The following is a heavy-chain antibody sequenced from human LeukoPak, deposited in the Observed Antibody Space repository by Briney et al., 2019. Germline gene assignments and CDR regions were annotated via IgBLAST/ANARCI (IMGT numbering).Heavy chain of an antibody. CDR2: INHSGST. D-gene: IGHD2-2*01. CDR1: GGSISSYY. CDR3: ARGDCSSTSCYPSGWPSPDY. Sequence: SETLSLTCTVSGGSISSYYWSWIRQPPGKGLEWIGEINHSGSTNYNPSLKSRVTISVDTSKNQFSLKLSSVTAADTAVYYCARGDCSSTSCYPSGWPSPDYWGQGTLVTVSS. J-gene: IGHJ4*02. V-gene: IGHV4-34*01.